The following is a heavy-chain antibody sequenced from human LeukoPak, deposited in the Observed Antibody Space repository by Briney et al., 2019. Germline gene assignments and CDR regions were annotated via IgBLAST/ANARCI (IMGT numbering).Heavy chain of an antibody. V-gene: IGHV3-48*02. J-gene: IGHJ4*02. CDR3: ATNDGGPGSRGFFDN. CDR2: ITGGSNSI. CDR1: GFTFSSSS. D-gene: IGHD2-15*01. Sequence: GGSLRLSCAASGFTFSSSSMNWVRQAPGKGREWSSYITGGSNSILYASSVKGRFTISRHNPRNSLYLQMTSMREEDTAVYYCATNDGGPGSRGFFDNWGQGSLVTASS.